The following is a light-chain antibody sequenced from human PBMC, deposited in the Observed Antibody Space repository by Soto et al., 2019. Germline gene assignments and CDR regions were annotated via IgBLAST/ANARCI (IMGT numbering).Light chain of an antibody. V-gene: IGKV3-15*01. Sequence: EIVMTQSPATLSVSPGERATLSCTASHYVYSNVAWFQPRPGQAPRLLIYRASTRATGTPARFSGSGSGTEFPPTITRLQAEVFAYYCWDQYRNLWTFGQGTKVDIK. CDR1: HYVYSN. CDR2: RAS. J-gene: IGKJ1*01. CDR3: DQYRNLWT.